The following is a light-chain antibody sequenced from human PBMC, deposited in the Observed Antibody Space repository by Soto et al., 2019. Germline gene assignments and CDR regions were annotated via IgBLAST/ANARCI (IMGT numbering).Light chain of an antibody. J-gene: IGLJ1*01. CDR2: EVS. Sequence: QSALTQPASVSGSPGQSITISCTGTSSDVGSYNLVSWYQQHPGKAPKLMIYEVSTRPSGVANRFSGSKSGNTASLTISGLQAEDEADYYCCSYAGSSTLGVFGTGTKVTVL. V-gene: IGLV2-23*02. CDR3: CSYAGSSTLGV. CDR1: SSDVGSYNL.